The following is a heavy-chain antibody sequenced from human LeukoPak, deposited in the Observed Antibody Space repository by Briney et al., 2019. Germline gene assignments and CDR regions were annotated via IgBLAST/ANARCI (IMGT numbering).Heavy chain of an antibody. CDR1: GFTFSSYS. CDR2: MSGSSSHI. V-gene: IGHV3-21*01. Sequence: GGSLRLSCAASGFTFSSYSMNWARQAPGKGLEWVSSMSGSSSHIYYADSVKGRFTISRDNAEHPLYLQMDGLRTEDTAVYYCARDTYSRWQPDYWGQGTLVTVSS. CDR3: ARDTYSRWQPDY. J-gene: IGHJ4*02. D-gene: IGHD4-23*01.